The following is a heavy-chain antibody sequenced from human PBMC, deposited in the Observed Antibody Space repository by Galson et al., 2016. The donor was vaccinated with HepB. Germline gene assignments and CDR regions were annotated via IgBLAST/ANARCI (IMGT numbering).Heavy chain of an antibody. CDR1: GFTFRYFS. CDR2: ISDDGSSK. V-gene: IGHV3-30*04. J-gene: IGHJ6*02. D-gene: IGHD1-1*01. Sequence: SLRLSCAASGFTFRYFSIRWVRQAPGKGLEWVTIISDDGSSKYYADSVKGRFTISRDNSKNTVNLQMNNLRTEDTAVYYCARGGTGRLAYYYYGMDVWGPGTTVTVSS. CDR3: ARGGTGRLAYYYYGMDV.